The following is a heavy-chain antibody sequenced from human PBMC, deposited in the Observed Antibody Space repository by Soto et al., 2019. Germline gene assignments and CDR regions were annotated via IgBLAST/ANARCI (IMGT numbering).Heavy chain of an antibody. Sequence: PGGSLRLSCASSGFTFTDDAMSWVRQTPGKGLGWVSVISGSGDTTYYADSVKGRFTISRDNSKNTLYLQMNSLRAEDTAVYYCVKALGRMHYVMDVWGKGTTVTVSS. CDR1: GFTFTDDA. CDR2: ISGSGDTT. CDR3: VKALGRMHYVMDV. J-gene: IGHJ6*04. D-gene: IGHD3-16*02. V-gene: IGHV3-23*01.